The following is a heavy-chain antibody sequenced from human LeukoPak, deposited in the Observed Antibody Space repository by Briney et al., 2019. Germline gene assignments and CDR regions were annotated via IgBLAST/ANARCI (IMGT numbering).Heavy chain of an antibody. D-gene: IGHD2-2*01. J-gene: IGHJ6*03. CDR1: GGSISSGDYY. CDR3: AREWYCSSTSCYDYYYYYMDV. Sequence: SQTLSLTCTVSGGSISSGDYYWSWIRQSPGKGLEWIGYIYYSGSTYYNPSLKSRVTISVDTSKNQFSLKLSSVTAADTAVYYCAREWYCSSTSCYDYYYYYMDVWGKGTTVTVSS. V-gene: IGHV4-30-4*08. CDR2: IYYSGST.